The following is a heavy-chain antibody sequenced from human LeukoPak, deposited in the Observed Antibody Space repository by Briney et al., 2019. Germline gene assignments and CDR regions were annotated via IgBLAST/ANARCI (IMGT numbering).Heavy chain of an antibody. Sequence: SETLSLTCTVSGGSISSYYWSWIRQPPGKGLEWIGYIYYSGSTNYNPSLKSRVTISVDTSKNQFSLKLSSVTAADTAVYYCARAYCGGGCYSAEYFQHWGQGTLVTVSS. J-gene: IGHJ1*01. D-gene: IGHD2-21*02. CDR2: IYYSGST. V-gene: IGHV4-59*01. CDR1: GGSISSYY. CDR3: ARAYCGGGCYSAEYFQH.